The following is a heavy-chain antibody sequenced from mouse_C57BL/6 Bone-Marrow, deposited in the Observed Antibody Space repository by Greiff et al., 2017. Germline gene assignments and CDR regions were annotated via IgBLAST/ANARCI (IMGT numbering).Heavy chain of an antibody. Sequence: EVQLQQSGPVLVKPGASVKMSCKASGYTFTDYYMNWVKQSHGKSLEWIGVINPYDGGTSYNQKFKGKATLTVDKSSSTAYMELNSLTSEDSAVYYGARGYGSSPWFAYWGQGTLVTVSA. CDR1: GYTFTDYY. CDR3: ARGYGSSPWFAY. J-gene: IGHJ3*01. CDR2: INPYDGGT. V-gene: IGHV1-19*01. D-gene: IGHD1-1*01.